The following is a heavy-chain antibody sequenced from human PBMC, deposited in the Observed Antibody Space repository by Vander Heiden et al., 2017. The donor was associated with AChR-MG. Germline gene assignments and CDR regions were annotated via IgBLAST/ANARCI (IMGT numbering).Heavy chain of an antibody. Sequence: QVQLVESGGGVVQPGTSLRLPCAASGLTFSSSAMHWVRQAPGKGLEWVAVMSYDGSNKYYADSVKGRFTISRDNSKNTLYLQMNSLRAEDTAVYYCAREGLRYCSGGSCYGMDVWGQGTTVTVSS. CDR2: MSYDGSNK. CDR3: AREGLRYCSGGSCYGMDV. CDR1: GLTFSSSA. V-gene: IGHV3-30-3*01. J-gene: IGHJ6*02. D-gene: IGHD2-15*01.